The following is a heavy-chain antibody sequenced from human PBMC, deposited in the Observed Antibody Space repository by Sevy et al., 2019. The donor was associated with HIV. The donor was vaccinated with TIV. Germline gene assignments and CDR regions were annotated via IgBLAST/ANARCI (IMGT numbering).Heavy chain of an antibody. J-gene: IGHJ3*02. D-gene: IGHD2-21*01. CDR1: GFTFNNAW. Sequence: GGSLRLSCAASGFTFNNAWMSWVRQAPGKGLEWVGRIKSKIDGGTIDYAAPVKGRFTISRDDSENTLYLQMNSLKTEDTAVYYYTTGRFCGGDCHGFDMWGQGTMVTVSS. V-gene: IGHV3-15*01. CDR3: TTGRFCGGDCHGFDM. CDR2: IKSKIDGGTI.